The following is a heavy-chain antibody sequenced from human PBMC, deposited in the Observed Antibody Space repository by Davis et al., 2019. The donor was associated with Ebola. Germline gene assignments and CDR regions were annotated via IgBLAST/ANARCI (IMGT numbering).Heavy chain of an antibody. CDR3: AKGVYCGGDCYLDY. V-gene: IGHV3-23*01. CDR2: ISGSGGTP. J-gene: IGHJ4*02. D-gene: IGHD2-21*02. Sequence: GESLKISCAASGFTFRNYAMTWVRQAPGKGLEWVSTISGSGGTPYSADSVKGRFTISRDNSKNTLYLQMNSLRAEDTAVYYCAKGVYCGGDCYLDYWGQGTLVTVSS. CDR1: GFTFRNYA.